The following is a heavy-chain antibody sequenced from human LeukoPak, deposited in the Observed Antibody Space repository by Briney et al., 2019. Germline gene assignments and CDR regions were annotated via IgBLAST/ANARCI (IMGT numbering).Heavy chain of an antibody. D-gene: IGHD1-26*01. CDR3: ARVNSGSHHYFDY. J-gene: IGHJ4*02. V-gene: IGHV4-59*01. CDR2: IYYSGST. Sequence: SETLSLTCTVSGGSISSYYWSWIRQPPGKGLEWIGYIYYSGSTNYNPSLKSRVTISVDTSKNQFSLKLSSVTAADTAVYYCARVNSGSHHYFDYWGQGTLVTVSS. CDR1: GGSISSYY.